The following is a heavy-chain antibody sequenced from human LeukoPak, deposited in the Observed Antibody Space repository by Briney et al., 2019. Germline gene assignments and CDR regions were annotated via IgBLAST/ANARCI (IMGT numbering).Heavy chain of an antibody. CDR1: GGSISSGGYS. D-gene: IGHD6-13*01. CDR3: ARQIAAVGIDAFDI. V-gene: IGHV4-61*08. J-gene: IGHJ3*02. CDR2: IYYSGST. Sequence: PSQTLSLTCAVSGGSISSGGYSWSWIRQPPGKGLEWIGYIYYSGSTNYNPSLKSRVTISVDTSKNQFSLKLSSVTAADTAVYYCARQIAAVGIDAFDIWGQGTMVTVSS.